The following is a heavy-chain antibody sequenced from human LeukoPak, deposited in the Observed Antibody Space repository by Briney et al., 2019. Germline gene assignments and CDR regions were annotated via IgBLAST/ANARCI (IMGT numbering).Heavy chain of an antibody. CDR2: ISGSGGST. CDR1: GFTFSSYA. V-gene: IGHV3-23*01. D-gene: IGHD3-22*01. J-gene: IGHJ3*02. Sequence: GGSLRLSCAASGFTFSSYAMSWVRQAPGKGLEWVSAISGSGGSTYYADSVKGRFTISRDNSKNTLYLQMNSLRAEDTAEDYCAKVTGLLGITMIAVDAFDIWGQGTMVTVSS. CDR3: AKVTGLLGITMIAVDAFDI.